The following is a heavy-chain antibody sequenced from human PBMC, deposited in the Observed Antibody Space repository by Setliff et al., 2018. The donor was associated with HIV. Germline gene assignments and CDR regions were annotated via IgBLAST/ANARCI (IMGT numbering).Heavy chain of an antibody. CDR1: GFIFSNSW. J-gene: IGHJ6*03. CDR2: IKQDGSKK. Sequence: GGSLRLSCAASGFIFSNSWMSWVRQAPGKGLEWVANIKQDGSKKNYVESVKGRFTISRDNAKNSLYLQMNSLRAEDTAVYYCAKMRFEGYSYTYYYYMDVWGKGTTVTVSS. CDR3: AKMRFEGYSYTYYYYMDV. V-gene: IGHV3-7*01. D-gene: IGHD3-16*01.